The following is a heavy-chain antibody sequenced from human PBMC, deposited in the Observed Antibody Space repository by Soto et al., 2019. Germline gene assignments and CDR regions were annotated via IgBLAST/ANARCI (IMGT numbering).Heavy chain of an antibody. J-gene: IGHJ4*02. Sequence: ESLKISCTASGYKFIDYCIGWVRQAPGKGLEWMGSINTGDFDIKYAASVHGRVTISADKAINTAYLHLSSLRASDTAIYYCAGAFGGVYYGRRSWCSAYWGQGTLVTVSS. CDR2: INTGDFDI. D-gene: IGHD2-21*01. CDR3: AGAFGGVYYGRRSWCSAY. CDR1: GYKFIDYC. V-gene: IGHV5-51*01.